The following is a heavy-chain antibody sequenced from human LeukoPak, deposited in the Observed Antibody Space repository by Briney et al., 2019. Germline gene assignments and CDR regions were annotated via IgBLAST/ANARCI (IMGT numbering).Heavy chain of an antibody. Sequence: GGSLRLSCAASGFTFSSYWVHWVRQAPGKGLVWVSRINSDGSSTSYADSAKGRFTISRDNAKNTLYLQMNSLRAEDTAVYYCARAQYIPPFDPWGQGTLVTVSS. CDR3: ARAQYIPPFDP. D-gene: IGHD6-6*01. V-gene: IGHV3-74*01. CDR1: GFTFSSYW. CDR2: INSDGSST. J-gene: IGHJ5*02.